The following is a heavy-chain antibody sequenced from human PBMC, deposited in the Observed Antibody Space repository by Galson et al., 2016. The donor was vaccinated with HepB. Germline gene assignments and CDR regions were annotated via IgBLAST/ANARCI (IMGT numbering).Heavy chain of an antibody. CDR2: IIPVFGTA. CDR1: GGTFSSYA. V-gene: IGHV1-69*06. J-gene: IGHJ4*02. D-gene: IGHD6-19*01. Sequence: SVKVSCKASGGTFSSYAISWVRQAPGQGLEWMGGIIPVFGTANYAQKFQGRVTITADISTSKAYMELSSLRPEDTAVYYWARGRGSGWYGGFDYWGQGTLVTVSS. CDR3: ARGRGSGWYGGFDY.